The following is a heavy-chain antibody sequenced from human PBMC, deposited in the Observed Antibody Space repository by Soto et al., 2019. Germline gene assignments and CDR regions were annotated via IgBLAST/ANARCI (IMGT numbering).Heavy chain of an antibody. Sequence: PSETLSLTCTVSGGSITSSSYYWGWIRQPPGKGLEWIGNIYYSGSTYYNPSLKSRVTISVDTSKNQFSLKLSSVTAADTAVYYCARRGGPWTNYYDSSGYYYGNWFDPWAKGTLVTVSS. CDR3: ARRGGPWTNYYDSSGYYYGNWFDP. V-gene: IGHV4-39*01. CDR1: GGSITSSSYY. J-gene: IGHJ5*02. D-gene: IGHD3-22*01. CDR2: IYYSGST.